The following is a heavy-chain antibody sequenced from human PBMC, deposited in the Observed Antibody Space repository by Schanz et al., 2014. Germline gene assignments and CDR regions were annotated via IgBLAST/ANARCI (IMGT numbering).Heavy chain of an antibody. Sequence: QVQLQQWGAGLLKPSETLSLTCTVSGGSIRSGTYYWSWIRQPAGKALEWVGRVFPNGITNYNPSLKSRVTISLDTSNNQFSLTLTSLTAADTAVYYCARDTTWRLDLWGRGTLVTVSS. CDR2: VFPNGIT. CDR1: GGSIRSGTYY. D-gene: IGHD1-1*01. CDR3: ARDTTWRLDL. J-gene: IGHJ2*01. V-gene: IGHV4-61*02.